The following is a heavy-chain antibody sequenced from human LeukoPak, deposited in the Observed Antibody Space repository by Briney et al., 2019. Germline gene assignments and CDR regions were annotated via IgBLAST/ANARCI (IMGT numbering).Heavy chain of an antibody. D-gene: IGHD3-10*01. CDR3: AREAWFGELLYYYYGMDV. V-gene: IGHV1-46*01. CDR2: INPSGGIT. Sequence: APVKVSCKASGYTFTRYYMQWVRQAPGQRLEWMGLINPSGGITSSAQKFQGRVTMTRDTSTSTVYMELSSLRCEDTAVYYCAREAWFGELLYYYYGMDVWGQGTTVTVSS. J-gene: IGHJ6*02. CDR1: GYTFTRYY.